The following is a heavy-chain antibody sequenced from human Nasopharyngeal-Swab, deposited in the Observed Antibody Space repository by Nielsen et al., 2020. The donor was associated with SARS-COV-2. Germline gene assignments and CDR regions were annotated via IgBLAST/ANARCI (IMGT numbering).Heavy chain of an antibody. J-gene: IGHJ5*01. CDR2: IFYSGST. D-gene: IGHD3-16*02. Sequence: SETLSLTCTVPGGSISGYYWSWIRQPPGKGLEWNGHIFYSGSTTFNPSLRSRVTISVDTSKNQFSLRLSSVTAADTAVYFCARRSNSYGGNWFDSWGLGSLVVVSS. CDR3: ARRSNSYGGNWFDS. V-gene: IGHV4-59*01. CDR1: GGSISGYY.